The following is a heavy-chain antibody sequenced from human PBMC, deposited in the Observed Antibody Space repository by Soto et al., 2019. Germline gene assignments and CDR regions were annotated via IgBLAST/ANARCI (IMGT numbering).Heavy chain of an antibody. CDR1: GYTFTSYD. CDR3: PTPLDVAAFYFDY. CDR2: MNPNSGNT. V-gene: IGHV1-8*01. J-gene: IGHJ4*02. Sequence: QVQLVQSGAEVKKPGASVKVSCKASGYTFTSYDINWVRQATGQGLEWMGWMNPNSGNTGYGQKFQGIVTMTRTTSISPAYMELSTLRSEDTAVYYCPTPLDVAAFYFDYWGQGTLVTVSS. D-gene: IGHD6-19*01.